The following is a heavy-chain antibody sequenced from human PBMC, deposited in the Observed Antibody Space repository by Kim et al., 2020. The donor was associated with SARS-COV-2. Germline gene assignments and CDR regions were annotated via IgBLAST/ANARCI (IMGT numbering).Heavy chain of an antibody. V-gene: IGHV3-48*04. CDR3: VRDERAHNYDGSGFSF. D-gene: IGHD3-22*01. Sequence: GGSLRLSCAASGFSFGSYNMDWVRQAPGKGPEGVSYINSDSTTILYADSVRGRFTVSRDNAKNSLYLQMHSLRAEDTAVYYCVRDERAHNYDGSGFSFWGQGTLVTVSP. J-gene: IGHJ4*02. CDR2: INSDSTTI. CDR1: GFSFGSYN.